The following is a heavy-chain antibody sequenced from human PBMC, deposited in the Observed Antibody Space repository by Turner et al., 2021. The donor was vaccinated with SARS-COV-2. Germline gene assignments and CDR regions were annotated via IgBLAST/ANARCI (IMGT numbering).Heavy chain of an antibody. D-gene: IGHD2-2*01. CDR2: IFSSGRT. J-gene: IGHJ4*02. CDR3: ARSYHTYYFDY. V-gene: IGHV4-39*01. CDR1: GGSITSSTYY. Sequence: QLQLQESGPGLVKPSETLSLTCTVSGGSITSSTYYWGWIRQPPGKGLDWIGSIFSSGRTYYNPSLKSRVTISVDTSKNQFSLKLTSVTAADTAVYYCARSYHTYYFDYWGQGTLGTVSS.